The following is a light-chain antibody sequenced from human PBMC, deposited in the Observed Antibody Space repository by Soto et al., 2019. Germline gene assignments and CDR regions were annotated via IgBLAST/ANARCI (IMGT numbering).Light chain of an antibody. CDR1: HRVSSY. V-gene: IGKV3-15*01. CDR3: QQYNNWPLT. J-gene: IGKJ4*01. CDR2: GAS. Sequence: EIVMTQSPATLSVSPGEIATLYFRASHRVSSYLAWYQQRPGQAPRLLIYGASTRATGIPARFSGSASGTEFTLTISSLQSEDFAIYYCQQYNNWPLTFGGGTKVDI.